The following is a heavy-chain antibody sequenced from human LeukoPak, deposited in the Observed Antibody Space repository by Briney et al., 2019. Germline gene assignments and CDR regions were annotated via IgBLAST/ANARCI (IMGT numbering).Heavy chain of an antibody. V-gene: IGHV1-2*02. J-gene: IGHJ4*02. CDR3: ARDGGFDN. CDR2: INPNSGDT. Sequence: GASVKVSCKTSGYTFTDYYMHWVRQAPGQGLEWMGWINPNSGDTNYAQNFQGRVTLTRDMSISTAYMELNRLQSDDTAVYFCARDGGFDNWGQGTLVTVSS. CDR1: GYTFTDYY. D-gene: IGHD2-15*01.